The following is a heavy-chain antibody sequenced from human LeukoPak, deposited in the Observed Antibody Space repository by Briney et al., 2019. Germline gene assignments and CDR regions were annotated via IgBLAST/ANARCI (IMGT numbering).Heavy chain of an antibody. J-gene: IGHJ5*02. CDR1: GYIFTGYF. D-gene: IGHD6-13*01. V-gene: IGHV1-2*04. Sequence: GGSVKVSCKASGYIFTGYFMNWVRQAPRQGVEWMGWINSNSGGKNFAQKFQGWMTMTRDTSISTASMELSRLRSNDKAVYYCARARWVVEAAAGAGWFDPWGQGTLVTVSS. CDR2: INSNSGGK. CDR3: ARARWVVEAAAGAGWFDP.